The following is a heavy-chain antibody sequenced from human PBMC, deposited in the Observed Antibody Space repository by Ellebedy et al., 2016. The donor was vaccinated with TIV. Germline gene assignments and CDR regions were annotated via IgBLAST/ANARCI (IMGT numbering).Heavy chain of an antibody. CDR2: INHSGST. CDR1: GGSFSGYY. Sequence: SETLSLXXAVYGGSFSGYYWSWIRQRPGKGLEWIGEINHSGSTNYNPSLKSRVTISVDTSKNQFSLKLSSVTAADTAVYYCARGRLRLGELSLPPGLWGQGTLVTVSS. V-gene: IGHV4-34*01. CDR3: ARGRLRLGELSLPPGL. J-gene: IGHJ4*02. D-gene: IGHD3-16*02.